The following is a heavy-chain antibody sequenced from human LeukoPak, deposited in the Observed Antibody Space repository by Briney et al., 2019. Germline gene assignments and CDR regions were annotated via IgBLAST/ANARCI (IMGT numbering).Heavy chain of an antibody. V-gene: IGHV4-59*02. CDR2: IYYSGST. Sequence: PGGSLRLSCAASGFTVSSNYMSWVRQPPGKGLEWIGSIYYSGSTYYNPSLKSRVTISVDTSKNQFSLKLSSVTAADTAVYYCARVNYYYYMDVWGKGTTVTISS. CDR3: ARVNYYYYMDV. CDR1: GFTVSSNY. J-gene: IGHJ6*03.